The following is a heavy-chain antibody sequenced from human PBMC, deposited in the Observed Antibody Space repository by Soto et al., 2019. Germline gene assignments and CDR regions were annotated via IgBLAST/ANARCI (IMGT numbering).Heavy chain of an antibody. CDR2: IWYDGSNK. CDR3: TTEVKGDGVKGGFAN. J-gene: IGHJ4*02. D-gene: IGHD2-8*01. V-gene: IGHV3-33*01. CDR1: GFRFSSYG. Sequence: QVQLVESGGGVVQPGRSLRLSCAASGFRFSSYGMNWVRQSPGKGLEWVAVIWYDGSNKFYGNSVKGRFTISRDNSKNTLYLQMNSLIDEDTAVYYCTTEVKGDGVKGGFANWGQGTVFTVTS.